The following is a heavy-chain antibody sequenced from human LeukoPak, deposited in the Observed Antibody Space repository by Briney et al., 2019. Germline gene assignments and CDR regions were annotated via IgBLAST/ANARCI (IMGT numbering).Heavy chain of an antibody. CDR2: IIPIFGTA. D-gene: IGHD2-15*01. J-gene: IGHJ5*02. Sequence: SVKVSCKASGGTFSSYAISWVRQAPGQGLEWMGRIIPIFGTANYAQKFQGRVTITTDESTSTAYMELSSLRSGDTAVYYCAREYCSGGSCYPNWFDPWGQGTLVTVSS. V-gene: IGHV1-69*05. CDR1: GGTFSSYA. CDR3: AREYCSGGSCYPNWFDP.